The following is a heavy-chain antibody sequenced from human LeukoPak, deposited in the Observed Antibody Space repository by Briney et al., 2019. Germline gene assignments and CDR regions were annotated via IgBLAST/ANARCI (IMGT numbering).Heavy chain of an antibody. D-gene: IGHD3-3*01. CDR1: GGSIGSGSYY. V-gene: IGHV4-39*01. CDR2: IYYNGTT. Sequence: SETLSLTCTVSGGSIGSGSYYWGWIRQPPGKGLEWIGSIYYNGTTYYNPSLKSRITISVDTSKNQFSLRLSSVTAADTAVYYCARRVFGVVIRFDYWGQGTLVTVSS. CDR3: ARRVFGVVIRFDY. J-gene: IGHJ4*02.